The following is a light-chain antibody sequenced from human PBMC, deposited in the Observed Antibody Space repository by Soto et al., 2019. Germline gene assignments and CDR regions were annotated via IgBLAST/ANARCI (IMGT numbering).Light chain of an antibody. CDR3: SSKTSSRTPFV. V-gene: IGLV2-8*01. CDR2: EVV. Sequence: QSALTQPPSASGSPGQSVTISCTGTKNDIGVYDFVSWYQHHPGKAPRLIIYEVVQRPSGVPDRFSGSKSGNTASLTVSGLQAEDEADYYCSSKTSSRTPFVFGTGTKVTVL. J-gene: IGLJ1*01. CDR1: KNDIGVYDF.